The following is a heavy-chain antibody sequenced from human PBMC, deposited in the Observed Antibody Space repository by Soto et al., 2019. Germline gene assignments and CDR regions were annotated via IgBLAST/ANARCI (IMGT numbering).Heavy chain of an antibody. CDR3: AKDQGEDYYDSSGYYD. V-gene: IGHV3-23*01. CDR2: ISGSGGST. CDR1: GFTFSSYA. D-gene: IGHD3-22*01. J-gene: IGHJ3*01. Sequence: GGSLRLSCAASGFTFSSYAMSWVRQAPGKGLEWVSAISGSGGSTYYADSVKGRFTISRDNSKNTLYLQMNSLRAEDKAVYYCAKDQGEDYYDSSGYYDWGQGTMVTVSS.